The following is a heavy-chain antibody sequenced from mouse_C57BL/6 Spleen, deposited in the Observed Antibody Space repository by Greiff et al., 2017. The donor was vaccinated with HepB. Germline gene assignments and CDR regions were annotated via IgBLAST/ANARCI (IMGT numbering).Heavy chain of an antibody. Sequence: EVQLQQSGPELVKPGASVKISCKASGYTFTDYYMNWVKQSHGKSLEWIGDINPNNGGTSYNQKFKGKATLTVDKSSSTAYMELRSLTSEDSAVYYCARGGGPYQYYAMDYWGQGTSVTVAS. J-gene: IGHJ4*01. V-gene: IGHV1-26*01. CDR1: GYTFTDYY. D-gene: IGHD2-10*01. CDR3: ARGGGPYQYYAMDY. CDR2: INPNNGGT.